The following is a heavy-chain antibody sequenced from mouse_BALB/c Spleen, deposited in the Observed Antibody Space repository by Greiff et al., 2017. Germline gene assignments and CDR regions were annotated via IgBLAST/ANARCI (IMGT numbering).Heavy chain of an antibody. V-gene: IGHV5-15*02. CDR2: ISNLAYSI. CDR3: ARDRNYGDYYAMDY. J-gene: IGHJ4*01. Sequence: EVQGVESGGGLVQPGGSRKLSCAASGFTFSDYGMAWVRQAPGKGPEWVAFISNLAYSIYYADTVTGRFTISRENAKNTLYLEMSSLRSEDTAMYYCARDRNYGDYYAMDYWGQGTSVTVSS. D-gene: IGHD2-1*01. CDR1: GFTFSDYG.